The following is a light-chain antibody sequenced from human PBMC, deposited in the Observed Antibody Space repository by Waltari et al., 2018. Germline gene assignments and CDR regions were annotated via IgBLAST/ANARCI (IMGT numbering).Light chain of an antibody. J-gene: IGLJ3*02. CDR3: STYTSSSVS. CDR2: DVS. CDR1: SSDVGGYNY. V-gene: IGLV2-14*01. Sequence: QSALTQPASVSGSPGQSITISCTGTSSDVGGYNYVSWYQQHPGKAPKLLIYDVSKRPAGVSNRVSSAKAGNTGALTISGRQAEDEADYSCSTYTSSSVSFGGGTKLTVL.